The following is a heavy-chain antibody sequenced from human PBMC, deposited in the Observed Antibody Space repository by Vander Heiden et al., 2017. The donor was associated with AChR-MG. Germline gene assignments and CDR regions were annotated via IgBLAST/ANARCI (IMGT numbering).Heavy chain of an antibody. CDR2: IYSGGST. CDR1: GITVSGNY. J-gene: IGHJ4*02. CDR3: ASGGAYYDFWSGYCSY. D-gene: IGHD3-3*01. V-gene: IGHV3-66*01. Sequence: EVQLVASGGGLVQPGGSLRLSCAAPGITVSGNYMSWVRQAPGKGLEWVSVIYSGGSTYYADSVKGRFTISRDNSKNTLYLQMNSLRAEDTVVYYCASGGAYYDFWSGYCSYWGQGTLVTVSS.